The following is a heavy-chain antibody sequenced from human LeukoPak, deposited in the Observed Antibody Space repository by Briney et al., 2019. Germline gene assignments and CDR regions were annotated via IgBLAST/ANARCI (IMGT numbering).Heavy chain of an antibody. Sequence: GGSLRLSCAASGFTVSSNHMSWVRQAPGKGLEWVSVIYSGGSTDYADSVKGRFTISRDNAKNSLYLQMNSLRAEDTAVYYCARDQAVTSCFDYWGQGTLVTVSS. V-gene: IGHV3-53*01. CDR2: IYSGGST. CDR3: ARDQAVTSCFDY. D-gene: IGHD4-17*01. CDR1: GFTVSSNH. J-gene: IGHJ4*02.